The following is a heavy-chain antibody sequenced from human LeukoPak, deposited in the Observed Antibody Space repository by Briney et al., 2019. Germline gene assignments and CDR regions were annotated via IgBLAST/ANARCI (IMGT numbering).Heavy chain of an antibody. CDR3: ASHGGAADY. J-gene: IGHJ4*02. CDR1: GYTFTVYY. V-gene: IGHV1-2*02. CDR2: ITPNTDGT. D-gene: IGHD1-26*01. Sequence: ASVKVSCKASGYTFTVYYIHWVRQAPGQGLEWIGWITPNTDGTNYAQKFQGRVTMTRDASISAAYMELTRLRSDDTAVYYCASHGGAADYWGQGTLVTVSS.